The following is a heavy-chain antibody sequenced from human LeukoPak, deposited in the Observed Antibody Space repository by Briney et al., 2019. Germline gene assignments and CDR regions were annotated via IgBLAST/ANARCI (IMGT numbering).Heavy chain of an antibody. D-gene: IGHD4-23*01. CDR3: ARGTMTTVVTPPDF. CDR2: IFPSGST. CDR1: GGAIRSGSYC. J-gene: IGHJ4*02. Sequence: SETLSLTCTVSGGAIRSGSYCWSCIRRPAGKGLEWIVRIFPSGSTNYNPSLKNRITISVDTYKNHSSLKLSSVPAADTAVYYCARGTMTTVVTPPDFWGQGTLVTVSS. V-gene: IGHV4-61*02.